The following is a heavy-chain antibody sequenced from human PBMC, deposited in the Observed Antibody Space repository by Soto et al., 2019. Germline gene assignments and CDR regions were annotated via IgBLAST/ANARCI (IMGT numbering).Heavy chain of an antibody. V-gene: IGHV3-48*01. CDR3: ASLGRSGFWSGYYRASDMDV. J-gene: IGHJ6*04. CDR2: ISTTSSTI. Sequence: GGSLRLFCAASGFTFSSYSMNWVRQAPGKGLEWVSYISTTSSTIYYADSVKGRFTISRDNAKNSLYLQMNSLRVEDTAVYYCASLGRSGFWSGYYRASDMDVWGKGTTVTVSS. CDR1: GFTFSSYS. D-gene: IGHD3-3*01.